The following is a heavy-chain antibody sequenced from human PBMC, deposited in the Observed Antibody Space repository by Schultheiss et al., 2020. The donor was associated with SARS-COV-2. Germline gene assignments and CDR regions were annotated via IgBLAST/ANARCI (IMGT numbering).Heavy chain of an antibody. V-gene: IGHV1-18*04. D-gene: IGHD2-2*02. CDR1: GYTFTSYY. Sequence: ASVKVSCKASGYTFTSYYMHWVRQAPGQGLEWMGWISAYNGNTKNVQRFQDRVTMTTDASTSTAYMELRSLTYDDTAVYYCARGDCSSTSCYTFGAWGQGTLVTVSS. CDR2: ISAYNGNT. CDR3: ARGDCSSTSCYTFGA. J-gene: IGHJ4*02.